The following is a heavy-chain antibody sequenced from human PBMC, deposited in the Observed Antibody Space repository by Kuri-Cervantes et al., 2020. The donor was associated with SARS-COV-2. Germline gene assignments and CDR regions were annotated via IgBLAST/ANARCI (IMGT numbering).Heavy chain of an antibody. CDR3: ARHGGIAVAGTFDY. D-gene: IGHD6-19*01. CDR2: IYHSGST. V-gene: IGHV4-39*01. CDR1: GGSISSSGYY. Sequence: SETLSLTCTVSGGSISSSGYYWGWIRQPPGKGLEWIGSIYHSGSTYYNPSLKSRVTISVDTSKNQFSLKLSSVTAADTAVYYCARHGGIAVAGTFDYWGQGTLVTVSS. J-gene: IGHJ4*02.